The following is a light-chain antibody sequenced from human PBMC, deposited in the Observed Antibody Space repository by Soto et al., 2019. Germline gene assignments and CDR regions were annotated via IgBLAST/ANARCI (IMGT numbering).Light chain of an antibody. Sequence: QSVLTQPASVSGSPGQSITISCTGTSSDVGSYNLVSWYQQHPGKAPKLMIYEGSKRPSGVSNRFSGSKSGNTASLTISGLQAEDEADYYCCSDAGSSTFVFGGGTKVTVL. CDR1: SSDVGSYNL. CDR3: CSDAGSSTFV. CDR2: EGS. V-gene: IGLV2-23*03. J-gene: IGLJ2*01.